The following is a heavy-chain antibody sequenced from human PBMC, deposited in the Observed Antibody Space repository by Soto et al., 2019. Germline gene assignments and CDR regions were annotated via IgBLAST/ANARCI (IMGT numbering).Heavy chain of an antibody. CDR2: INAGNGNT. V-gene: IGHV1-3*01. Sequence: GASVKVSCKASGYTITGYAIHWVRQATGQRLEWMGWINAGNGNTKYSQSLQGRVTITRDTSASTAYMELSSLTSENTAVYYCARDASGYDFDSWGQGTLVTVSS. J-gene: IGHJ4*02. CDR3: ARDASGYDFDS. D-gene: IGHD5-12*01. CDR1: GYTITGYA.